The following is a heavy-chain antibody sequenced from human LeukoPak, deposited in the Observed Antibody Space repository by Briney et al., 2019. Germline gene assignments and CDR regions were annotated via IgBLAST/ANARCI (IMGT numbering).Heavy chain of an antibody. Sequence: SETLSLTCTVSGGSISGYYWSWIRQPPGKGLEWIGYIYTSGSTNYNPSLKSRVTMSVDTSKNQFSLKLSSVTAADTAVYYCARVSLDYGDYGYYYYYYMDVWGKGTTVTISS. V-gene: IGHV4-4*08. CDR2: IYTSGST. D-gene: IGHD4-17*01. CDR3: ARVSLDYGDYGYYYYYYMDV. CDR1: GGSISGYY. J-gene: IGHJ6*03.